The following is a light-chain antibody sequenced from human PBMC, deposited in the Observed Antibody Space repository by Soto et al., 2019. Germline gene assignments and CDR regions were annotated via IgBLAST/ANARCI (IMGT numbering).Light chain of an antibody. V-gene: IGLV2-14*01. CDR2: EVS. CDR3: CSYTRRSTRV. Sequence: QLVLTQPASVSGFPGQSITISCTGTSSDIGGYKYVSWYQQHPGIAPKLMIYEVSNRPSGVSNRFSGSKSGNTASLTISGLQAEDEADYYCCSYTRRSTRVFGGGTKVTVL. CDR1: SSDIGGYKY. J-gene: IGLJ2*01.